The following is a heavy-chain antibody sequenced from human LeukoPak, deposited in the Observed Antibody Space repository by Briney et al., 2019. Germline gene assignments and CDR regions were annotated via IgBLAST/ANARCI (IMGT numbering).Heavy chain of an antibody. CDR1: GGTFSSYT. Sequence: SVKVSCKASGGTFSSYTISWVRQAPGQGLEWMGRIIPVLGIANYAQKFQGRVTITADKSTSTAYMELSSLRSEDTAVYYCARDRRCSGGSCYSEHYYYGMDVWGQGTTVTVSS. CDR2: IIPVLGIA. J-gene: IGHJ6*02. D-gene: IGHD2-15*01. CDR3: ARDRRCSGGSCYSEHYYYGMDV. V-gene: IGHV1-69*04.